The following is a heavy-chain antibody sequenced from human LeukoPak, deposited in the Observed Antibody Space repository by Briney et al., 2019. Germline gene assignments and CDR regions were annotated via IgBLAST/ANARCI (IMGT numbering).Heavy chain of an antibody. V-gene: IGHV1-2*04. CDR1: GYTFTVYY. J-gene: IGHJ5*02. CDR3: AREGKLLWFGELFPSHNWFDP. CDR2: INPNSGGT. D-gene: IGHD3-10*01. Sequence: ASVKVSCKASGYTFTVYYMHWVRQAPGQGLELMGWINPNSGGTNYSQKFQGCVTMTRETSISTAYMELSRLRSDDTAVYYCAREGKLLWFGELFPSHNWFDPWGQGTLVTVSS.